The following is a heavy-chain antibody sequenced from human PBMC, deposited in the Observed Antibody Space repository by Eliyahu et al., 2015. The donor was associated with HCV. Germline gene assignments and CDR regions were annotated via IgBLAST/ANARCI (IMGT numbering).Heavy chain of an antibody. V-gene: IGHV3-11*06. CDR3: ASQGKGGITGTSASDY. Sequence: QVQLVESGGGLVKPGGSLRLSCAASGFTFSXYYMXWIRQAPGKGVEWVSYISSSSSYTNYADSVKGRFTISRDNAKNSLYLQMNSLRAEDTAVYYCASQGKGGITGTSASDYWGQGTLVTVSS. J-gene: IGHJ4*02. CDR2: ISSSSSYT. D-gene: IGHD1-20*01. CDR1: GFTFSXYY.